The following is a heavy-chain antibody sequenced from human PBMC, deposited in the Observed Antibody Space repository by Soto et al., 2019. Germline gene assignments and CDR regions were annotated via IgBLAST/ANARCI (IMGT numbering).Heavy chain of an antibody. D-gene: IGHD1-26*01. V-gene: IGHV3-21*06. CDR2: ISSTGNDI. Sequence: VQLMESGGGLVYPGASLRLSCETSGFSFRDHSMNWVRQAPGKGLQWVSYISSTGNDIHYSGSVKGRFTISRENAKSSFSLEMSGWRVGDRVLYYWAKAYPGRRPRGAVYYSARAVGGPGTRVTVPS. J-gene: IGHJ6*02. CDR3: AKAYPGRRPRGAVYYSARAV. CDR1: GFSFRDHS.